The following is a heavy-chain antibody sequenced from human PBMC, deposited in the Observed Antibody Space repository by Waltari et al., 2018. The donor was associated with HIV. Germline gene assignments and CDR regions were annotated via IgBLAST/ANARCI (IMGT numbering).Heavy chain of an antibody. CDR3: AGEMPTIIGDAFDI. V-gene: IGHV3-7*01. CDR1: GFIFSNSW. Sequence: EVQLVESGGGLVQPVGSLRLSCAASGFIFSNSWLNWVRQAPGKGLEGVANINQDGSEKYYGDSVKGRFTISRDNAKKSLYLQMNNLRAEDTAVYDCAGEMPTIIGDAFDIWGQGTMVTISS. CDR2: INQDGSEK. D-gene: IGHD3-16*02. J-gene: IGHJ3*02.